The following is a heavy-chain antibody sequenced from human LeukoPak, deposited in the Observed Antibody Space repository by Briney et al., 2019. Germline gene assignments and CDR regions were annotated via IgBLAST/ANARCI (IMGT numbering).Heavy chain of an antibody. Sequence: ASVKVSCKASGYTFTGYGISWVRQGPGQGLELMGWISAYNGNTNYAQKFQGRVTMTRDMSTSTVYMELSSLRSEDTAVHYCARDSYYYGSGSSDYWGQGTLVTVSS. CDR3: ARDSYYYGSGSSDY. J-gene: IGHJ4*02. CDR2: ISAYNGNT. CDR1: GYTFTGYG. D-gene: IGHD3-10*01. V-gene: IGHV1-18*01.